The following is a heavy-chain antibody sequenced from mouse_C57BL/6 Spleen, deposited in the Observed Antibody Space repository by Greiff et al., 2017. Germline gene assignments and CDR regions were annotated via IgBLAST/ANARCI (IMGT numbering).Heavy chain of an antibody. V-gene: IGHV1-82*01. J-gene: IGHJ3*01. CDR3: ARYYYVNYEPWFAY. CDR1: GYAFSSSW. CDR2: IYPGDGDT. Sequence: QVQLQQSGPELVKPGASVKISCKASGYAFSSSWMNWVKQRPGKGLEWIGRIYPGDGDTNYNGKFKGKATLTADKSSSTAYMQLSSLTSEDSAFYFCARYYYVNYEPWFAYWGKGTLVTVSA. D-gene: IGHD2-1*01.